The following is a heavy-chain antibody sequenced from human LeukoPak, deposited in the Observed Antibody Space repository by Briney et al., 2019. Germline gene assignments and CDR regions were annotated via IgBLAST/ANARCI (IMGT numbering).Heavy chain of an antibody. CDR2: IKQDGSEK. CDR3: ARESPAAATDY. Sequence: PGGSLRLSCAASGFTLSSYWMSWVRQAPGKGLEGVANIKQDGSEKYYVDSVKGRFTISRDNAKNSLYLQMNSLRAEDTAVYYCARESPAAATDYWGQGTLVTVSS. J-gene: IGHJ4*02. V-gene: IGHV3-7*01. CDR1: GFTLSSYW. D-gene: IGHD2-15*01.